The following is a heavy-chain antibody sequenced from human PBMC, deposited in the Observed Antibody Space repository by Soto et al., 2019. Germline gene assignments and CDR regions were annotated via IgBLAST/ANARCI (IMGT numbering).Heavy chain of an antibody. V-gene: IGHV4-59*01. J-gene: IGHJ6*02. D-gene: IGHD3-3*01. Sequence: KPSETLSLTCTVSGGSISSYYWSWIRQPPGKGLEWIGYIYYSGSTNYNPSLKSRVTISVDTSKNQFSLKLSSVTAADTAVYYCARTRAYSVFGVVIKGSYYYGMDVWGQGTTVTV. CDR3: ARTRAYSVFGVVIKGSYYYGMDV. CDR1: GGSISSYY. CDR2: IYYSGST.